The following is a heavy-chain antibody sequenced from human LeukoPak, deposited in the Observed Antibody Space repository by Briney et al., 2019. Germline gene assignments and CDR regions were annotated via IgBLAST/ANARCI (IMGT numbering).Heavy chain of an antibody. J-gene: IGHJ5*02. V-gene: IGHV1-58*02. Sequence: AVKVSYKASGFTFTSSAMQGVRQARGQRREGMGWIFVGRGNTNYEQKFQERVTITRDMSKSTVYMELSSLRSEATAVYYCAAGQVRDCSSTSCYYVDPWGQGTLVTVSS. CDR3: AAGQVRDCSSTSCYYVDP. D-gene: IGHD2-2*01. CDR1: GFTFTSSA. CDR2: IFVGRGNT.